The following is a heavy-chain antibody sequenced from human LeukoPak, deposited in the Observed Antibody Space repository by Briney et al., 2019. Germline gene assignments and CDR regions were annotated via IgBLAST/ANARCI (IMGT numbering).Heavy chain of an antibody. Sequence: ASVKVSCTASGYTFTSYGISWVRQAPGQGLEWMGWISAYNGNTNYAQKLQGRVTMTTDTSTSTAYMELRSLRSDDTAVYYCARDRMYYYGSGSPYQDAFDIWGQGTMVTVSS. D-gene: IGHD3-10*01. CDR1: GYTFTSYG. V-gene: IGHV1-18*01. CDR2: ISAYNGNT. J-gene: IGHJ3*02. CDR3: ARDRMYYYGSGSPYQDAFDI.